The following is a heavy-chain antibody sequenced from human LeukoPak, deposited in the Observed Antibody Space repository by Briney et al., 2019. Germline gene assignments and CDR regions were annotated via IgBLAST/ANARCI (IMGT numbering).Heavy chain of an antibody. Sequence: SGGSLRLSCAASGFTFSSYAMSWVRQAPGKGLEWVSAISGSGGSTYYADSVKGRFTISRDNAKSSLYLQMNSLRAEDTAVYYCARVEAYCGGDCYSSDAFDIWGQGTMVTVSS. CDR1: GFTFSSYA. D-gene: IGHD2-21*02. J-gene: IGHJ3*02. V-gene: IGHV3-23*01. CDR3: ARVEAYCGGDCYSSDAFDI. CDR2: ISGSGGST.